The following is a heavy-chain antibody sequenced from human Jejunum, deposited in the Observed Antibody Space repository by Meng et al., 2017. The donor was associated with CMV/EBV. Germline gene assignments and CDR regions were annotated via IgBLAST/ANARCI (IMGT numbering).Heavy chain of an antibody. CDR2: MYFSGIA. V-gene: IGHV4-39*07. CDR1: GDPISSGSHS. D-gene: IGHD1-26*01. Sequence: QMQPLESGPGLVKPAETLSLTCTASGDPISSGSHSWAWFRQPPGKRLEWIGSMYFSGIADYNPSLKSQVTISLHATQKQFSLRLTSVTAADSAVYFCARDLTNKWFYYWGQGTLVTVSS. J-gene: IGHJ4*02. CDR3: ARDLTNKWFYY.